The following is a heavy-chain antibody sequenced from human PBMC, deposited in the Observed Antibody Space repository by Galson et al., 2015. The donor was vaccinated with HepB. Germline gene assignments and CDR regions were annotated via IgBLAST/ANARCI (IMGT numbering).Heavy chain of an antibody. CDR1: GFTFSSYG. D-gene: IGHD3-10*01. Sequence: SLRLSCAASGFTFSSYGMHWVRQAPGKGLEWVAVISYDGSNKYYADSVKGRFTISRDNSKNTLYLQMNSLRAEDTAAYYCAKGRGSDYWGQGTLVTVSS. CDR3: AKGRGSDY. V-gene: IGHV3-30*18. CDR2: ISYDGSNK. J-gene: IGHJ4*02.